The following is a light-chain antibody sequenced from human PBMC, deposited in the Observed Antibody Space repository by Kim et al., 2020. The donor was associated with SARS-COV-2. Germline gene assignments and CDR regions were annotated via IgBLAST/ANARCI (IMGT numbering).Light chain of an antibody. Sequence: RVTISCSGRSSNVGSNYVYWYQQVPGTAPKLLIYKNNQRPSGVPDRFSGSKSGTSASLAISGLRSEDEADYYCVAWDDSLSGHWVFGGGTQLTVL. CDR3: VAWDDSLSGHWV. J-gene: IGLJ3*02. CDR2: KNN. CDR1: SSNVGSNY. V-gene: IGLV1-47*01.